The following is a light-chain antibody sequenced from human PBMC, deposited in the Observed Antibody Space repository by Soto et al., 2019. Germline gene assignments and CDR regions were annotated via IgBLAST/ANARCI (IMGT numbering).Light chain of an antibody. CDR1: SSDICTHNF. CDR3: WVYSGTYSCYV. V-gene: IGLV2-11*01. Sequence: QSALTQPRSVSGFLGQSVTITCPGTSSDICTHNFVSWYQHHPGEAPKLMIYDVSERPSGVPDRFSGSKSGNTASLTISGVQADDAADYKFWVYSGTYSCYVLGTGTKVTV. CDR2: DVS. J-gene: IGLJ1*01.